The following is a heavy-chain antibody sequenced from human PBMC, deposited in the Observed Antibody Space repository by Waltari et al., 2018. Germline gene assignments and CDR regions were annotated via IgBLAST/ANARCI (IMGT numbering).Heavy chain of an antibody. Sequence: EVQLVASGGGLVKAGGSLRLSCAAFGFTFSTYSMNWVRQAPGKGLEWVSSISIRSLYMSYADSVKGRVTISRDNAKNSLYLQMNSLRVEDTAVYYCARSSTTVTTFGWGQGTLVTVSS. CDR2: ISIRSLYM. V-gene: IGHV3-21*01. D-gene: IGHD4-17*01. CDR1: GFTFSTYS. J-gene: IGHJ4*02. CDR3: ARSSTTVTTFG.